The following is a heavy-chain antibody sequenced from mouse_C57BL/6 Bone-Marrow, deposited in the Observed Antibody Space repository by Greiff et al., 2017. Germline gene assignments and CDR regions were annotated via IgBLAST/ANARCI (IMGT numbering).Heavy chain of an antibody. J-gene: IGHJ2*01. D-gene: IGHD1-1*01. V-gene: IGHV3-6*01. CDR1: GYSITSGYY. CDR2: ISYDGSN. CDR3: ARITTVVGAGY. Sequence: ESGPGLVKPSQSLSLTCSVTGYSITSGYYWNWIRQFPGNKLEWMGYISYDGSNNYNPSLKNRISITRDTSKNQFFLKLNSVTTEDTATYYCARITTVVGAGYWGQGTTLTVSS.